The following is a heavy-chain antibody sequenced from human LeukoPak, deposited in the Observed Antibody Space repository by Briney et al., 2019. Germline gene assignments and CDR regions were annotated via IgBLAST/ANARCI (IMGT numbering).Heavy chain of an antibody. V-gene: IGHV1-18*01. CDR1: GYTFTSYG. Sequence: ASVKVSCKASGYTFTSYGISWVRQAPGQGLEWMGWISAYNGSTNYAQKLQGRVTMTTDTSTSTAYMELRSLRSDDTAVYYCARDRNSLMTTVTPPYYYYGMDVWGQGTTVTVSS. CDR2: ISAYNGST. J-gene: IGHJ6*02. D-gene: IGHD4-11*01. CDR3: ARDRNSLMTTVTPPYYYYGMDV.